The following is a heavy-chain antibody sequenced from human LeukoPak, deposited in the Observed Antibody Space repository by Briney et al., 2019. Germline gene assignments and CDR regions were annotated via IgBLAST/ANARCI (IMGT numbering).Heavy chain of an antibody. V-gene: IGHV3-30*04. CDR3: ARALGYCTNGVCQTWAVPGP. Sequence: GGSLRLSCAASGFTFSSYAMHWVRQAPGKGLEWVAVISYDGSNKYYADSVKVRFTISRDNSKNTLYLQMNSPRAEDTAVYYCARALGYCTNGVCQTWAVPGPWGQGTLVTVSS. CDR1: GFTFSSYA. D-gene: IGHD2-8*01. J-gene: IGHJ5*02. CDR2: ISYDGSNK.